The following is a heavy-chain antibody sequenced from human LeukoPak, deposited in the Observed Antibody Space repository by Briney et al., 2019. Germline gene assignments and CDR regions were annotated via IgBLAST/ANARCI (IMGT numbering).Heavy chain of an antibody. J-gene: IGHJ4*02. CDR2: SSGRGGST. V-gene: IGHV3-23*01. CDR1: GFTFSSYA. Sequence: GGSLRLSCAASGFTFSSYAMSWVRQAPGKGLEWISASSGRGGSTYYADSVKGRFTISRDNAKNTLYLQMNSLKTEDTAVYYCTRDQTPYYWGQGTLVTVSS. CDR3: TRDQTPYY.